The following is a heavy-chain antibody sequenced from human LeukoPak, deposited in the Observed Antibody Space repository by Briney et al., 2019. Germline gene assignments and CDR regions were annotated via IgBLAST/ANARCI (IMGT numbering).Heavy chain of an antibody. CDR3: AKGAGGAFDF. CDR2: ISTNGGST. J-gene: IGHJ3*01. V-gene: IGHV3-64D*06. CDR1: GFTFSTYA. D-gene: IGHD3-16*01. Sequence: GGSLRLSCSASGFTFSTYAMHWVRQAPGKGLEFVSAISTNGGSTYYADSVKGRFTISRDNSKNTLYLQMSSLTAEDTAVYYCAKGAGGAFDFWGQGTMVTVSS.